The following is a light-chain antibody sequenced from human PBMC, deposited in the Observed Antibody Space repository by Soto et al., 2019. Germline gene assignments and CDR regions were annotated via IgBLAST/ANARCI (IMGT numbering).Light chain of an antibody. CDR3: CSYAGNYYV. CDR2: DVS. Sequence: QSALTQPRSVSGSPGQSVTIYCTGTSSDVGGYNYVSWYQQHPGKAPKLMIYDVSKRPSGVPDRFSGSKSGNTASLTISGLQAEDEADYYCCSYAGNYYVFGTGTKVTVL. J-gene: IGLJ1*01. CDR1: SSDVGGYNY. V-gene: IGLV2-11*01.